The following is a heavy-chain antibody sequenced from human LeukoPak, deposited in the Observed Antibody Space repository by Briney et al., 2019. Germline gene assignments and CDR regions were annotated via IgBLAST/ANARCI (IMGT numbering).Heavy chain of an antibody. D-gene: IGHD1-26*01. CDR2: ISYDGSNK. Sequence: GRSLRLSCAASGFTFRHYAMHWVRQAPGKGLEWVALISYDGSNKDYGDSVKGRFTISRDNSKNTVSLQMNSLRGEDTAVYYCAKGSGNGAVVGAIQGVPFVYWGQGALVTVSS. V-gene: IGHV3-30*18. J-gene: IGHJ4*02. CDR3: AKGSGNGAVVGAIQGVPFVY. CDR1: GFTFRHYA.